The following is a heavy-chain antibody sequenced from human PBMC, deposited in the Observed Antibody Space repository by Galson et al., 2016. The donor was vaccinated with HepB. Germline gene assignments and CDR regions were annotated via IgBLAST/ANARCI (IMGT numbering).Heavy chain of an antibody. V-gene: IGHV3-23*01. D-gene: IGHD1-14*01. CDR1: GFTFTNYA. CDR2: ISTGGGAT. J-gene: IGHJ6*04. Sequence: SLRLSCAASGFTFTNYAMNWVRQAPGKGLEGVSTISTGGGATYYAASVKGRFTISRDNSKSTLYLQMSSLRVEDTALYYCARGNHLDVWGRGTTVTVSS. CDR3: ARGNHLDV.